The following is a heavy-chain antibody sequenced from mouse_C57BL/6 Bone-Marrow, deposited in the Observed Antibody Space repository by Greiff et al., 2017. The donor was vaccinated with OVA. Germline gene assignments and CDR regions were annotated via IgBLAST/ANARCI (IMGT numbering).Heavy chain of an antibody. V-gene: IGHV5-6*02. Sequence: EVKLVESGGDLVKPGGSLKLSCAASGFTFSSYGMSWVRQTPDKRLEWVATISSGGSYTYYPDSVKGRFTISRDNAKNTLYLQMSSLKSEDTAMYYCARRARGTSLYFDYWGQGTTLTVSS. J-gene: IGHJ2*01. CDR2: ISSGGSYT. D-gene: IGHD2-14*01. CDR1: GFTFSSYG. CDR3: ARRARGTSLYFDY.